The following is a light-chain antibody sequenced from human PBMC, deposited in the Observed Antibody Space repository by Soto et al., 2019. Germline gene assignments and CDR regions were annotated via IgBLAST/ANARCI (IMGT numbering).Light chain of an antibody. Sequence: EIVLTQSPGTLSSSAGERATLSWRASQSVSSSYLAWYQQKPGQAPRLVIYGASSRATGIPDRFSGSGYGTDFNLTIDGLETEDFVVYYCQQYGYSPITFGQGTRLEIK. CDR3: QQYGYSPIT. V-gene: IGKV3-20*01. CDR2: GAS. CDR1: QSVSSSY. J-gene: IGKJ5*01.